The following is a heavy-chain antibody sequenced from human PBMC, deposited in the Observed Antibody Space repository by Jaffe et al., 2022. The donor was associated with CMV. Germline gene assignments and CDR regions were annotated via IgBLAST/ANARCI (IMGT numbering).Heavy chain of an antibody. CDR1: GFTFRSYS. Sequence: EVQLLESGGGLVQPGGSLRLSCAASGFTFRSYSMNWVRQAPGKGLEWVSIIYGSGDTKYADSVKGRFTISRDNSKNTLYLQMNSLRAEDTAMYYCAKDMKPDSKFDFDYWGQGTLVTVSS. D-gene: IGHD6-13*01. J-gene: IGHJ4*02. CDR2: IYGSGDT. CDR3: AKDMKPDSKFDFDY. V-gene: IGHV3-23*01.